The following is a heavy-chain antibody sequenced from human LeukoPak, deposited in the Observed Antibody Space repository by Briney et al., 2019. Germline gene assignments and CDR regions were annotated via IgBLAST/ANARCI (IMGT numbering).Heavy chain of an antibody. CDR2: INPSGDTT. Sequence: GASVKVSCKASGYTFTSYYMHWVRQAPGQGLEWMGIINPSGDTTTNTQKFQGRVTMTRDTSISTAYMELSRLRSDDTAVYYCARVAQLVKYYYMDVWGEGTTVTISS. V-gene: IGHV1-46*01. D-gene: IGHD6-13*01. CDR1: GYTFTSYY. J-gene: IGHJ6*03. CDR3: ARVAQLVKYYYMDV.